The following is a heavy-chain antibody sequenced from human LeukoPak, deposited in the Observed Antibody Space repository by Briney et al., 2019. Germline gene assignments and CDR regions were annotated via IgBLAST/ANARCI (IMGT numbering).Heavy chain of an antibody. D-gene: IGHD3-10*01. CDR1: DGSIGGYY. J-gene: IGHJ4*02. V-gene: IGHV4-59*08. Sequence: SETLSLTCTVSDGSIGGYYWSWIRQPPGKALEWIGYIHYSGSINYNPSLKSRVTISVDTSKNHFSLKLSSVTAADTAVYYCARLISGVGYFDYWGQGTLVTVSS. CDR2: IHYSGSI. CDR3: ARLISGVGYFDY.